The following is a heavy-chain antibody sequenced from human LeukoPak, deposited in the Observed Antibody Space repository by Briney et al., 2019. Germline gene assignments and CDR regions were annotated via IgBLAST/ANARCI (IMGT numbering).Heavy chain of an antibody. J-gene: IGHJ4*02. CDR3: GGRIYGDGGY. V-gene: IGHV4-34*01. CDR1: GVSFSGYY. CDR2: INHSGST. Sequence: SETLSLTCAVYGVSFSGYYWSWIRQPPGKGLEWMGEINHSGSTNYNPSLKSRVTISVDSSKNQFSLKMSSVTAADTAVYYCGGRIYGDGGYWGEGTLVTVSS. D-gene: IGHD4-17*01.